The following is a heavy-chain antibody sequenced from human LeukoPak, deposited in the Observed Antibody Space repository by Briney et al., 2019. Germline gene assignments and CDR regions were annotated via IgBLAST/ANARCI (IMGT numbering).Heavy chain of an antibody. CDR1: GYTFTGYY. J-gene: IGHJ4*02. CDR3: ARGSRYGSGSPGDY. Sequence: ASVKVSCKASGYTFTGYYMHWVRQAPGQGPEWMGWINPNSGGTNYAQKFQGRVTMTRDTSISTAYMELSRLRSDDTAVYYCARGSRYGSGSPGDYWGQGTLVTVSS. V-gene: IGHV1-2*02. CDR2: INPNSGGT. D-gene: IGHD3-10*01.